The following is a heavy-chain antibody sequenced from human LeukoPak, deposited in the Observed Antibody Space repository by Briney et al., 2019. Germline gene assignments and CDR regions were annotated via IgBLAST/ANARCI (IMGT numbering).Heavy chain of an antibody. CDR3: AKVSVCFGCYFDY. J-gene: IGHJ4*02. D-gene: IGHD3-16*01. CDR1: GFTVSSDY. V-gene: IGHV3-53*01. CDR2: IYSGGST. Sequence: PGGSLRLSCAASGFTVSSDYMSWVRQAPGKGLEWVSVIYSGGSTYYADSVKGRFTISRDNSKNMLYLQMNTLRAEDTAIYSCAKVSVCFGCYFDYWGQGTLVTVSS.